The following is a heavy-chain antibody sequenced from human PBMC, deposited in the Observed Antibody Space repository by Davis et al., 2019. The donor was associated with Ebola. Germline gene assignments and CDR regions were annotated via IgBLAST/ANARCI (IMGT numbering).Heavy chain of an antibody. Sequence: SETLSLTCTVSGGSISSSSYYWGWSRQPPGKGLEWIGSIYYSGSTYYSPSLKSRVTISVDTSKNQFSLKLSSVTAADTAVYYCTRSGSYRLNFDFWGQGTLVTVSS. CDR2: IYYSGST. J-gene: IGHJ4*02. CDR3: TRSGSYRLNFDF. V-gene: IGHV4-39*07. D-gene: IGHD1-26*01. CDR1: GGSISSSSYY.